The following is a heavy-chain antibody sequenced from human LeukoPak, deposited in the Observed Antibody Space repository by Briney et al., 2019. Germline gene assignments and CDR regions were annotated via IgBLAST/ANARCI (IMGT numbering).Heavy chain of an antibody. V-gene: IGHV4-61*09. J-gene: IGHJ4*02. CDR2: IYTSGST. CDR1: GGSISSGTYY. Sequence: PSQTLSLTCTVSGGSISSGTYYWNWIRQPAGKGLEWIGHIYTSGSTNYNPSLKSRVTISVDTSKNQFSLKLSSVTAADTAVYYCASKAAAGNFDYWGQGTLVTVSS. CDR3: ASKAAAGNFDY. D-gene: IGHD6-13*01.